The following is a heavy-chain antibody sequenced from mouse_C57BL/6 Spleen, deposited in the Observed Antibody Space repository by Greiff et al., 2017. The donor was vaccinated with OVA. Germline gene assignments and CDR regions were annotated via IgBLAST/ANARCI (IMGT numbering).Heavy chain of an antibody. J-gene: IGHJ2*01. D-gene: IGHD1-1*01. CDR1: GFSLTSYG. Sequence: VNVVESGPGLVQPSQSLSITCTVSGFSLTSYGVHWVRQSPGKGLEWLGVIWRGGSTDYNAAFMSRLSITKDNSKSQVFFKMNSLQADDTAIYYCAKNSDYYGSSLYYFDYWGQGTTLTVSS. V-gene: IGHV2-5*01. CDR2: IWRGGST. CDR3: AKNSDYYGSSLYYFDY.